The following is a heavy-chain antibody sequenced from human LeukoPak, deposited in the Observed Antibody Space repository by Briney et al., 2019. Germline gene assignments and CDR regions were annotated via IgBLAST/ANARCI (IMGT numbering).Heavy chain of an antibody. D-gene: IGHD1-26*01. CDR3: ARDKGAATEERSDY. CDR1: GFTFSSSW. Sequence: GGSLRLSCVVSGFTFSSSWMHWVRQAPGRGLVYVSRISSDGSDIFYADSVKGRFTISRDNSKNMLYLQMNSLRAEDTAVYYCARDKGAATEERSDYWGQGTLVTVSS. CDR2: ISSDGSDI. V-gene: IGHV3-74*01. J-gene: IGHJ4*02.